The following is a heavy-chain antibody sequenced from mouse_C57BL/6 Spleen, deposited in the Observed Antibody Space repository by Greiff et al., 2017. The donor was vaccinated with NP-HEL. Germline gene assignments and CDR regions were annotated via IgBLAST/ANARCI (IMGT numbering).Heavy chain of an antibody. J-gene: IGHJ4*01. D-gene: IGHD1-1*01. V-gene: IGHV1-26*01. CDR1: GYTFTDYY. CDR3: AIITTVVATDAMDY. CDR2: INPNNGGT. Sequence: EVQLQQSGPELVKPGASVKISCKASGYTFTDYYMNWVKQSHGKSLEWIGDINPNNGGTSYNQKFKGKATLTVDKSSSTAYMELRSLTSEDSAVDYCAIITTVVATDAMDYWGQGTSVTVSS.